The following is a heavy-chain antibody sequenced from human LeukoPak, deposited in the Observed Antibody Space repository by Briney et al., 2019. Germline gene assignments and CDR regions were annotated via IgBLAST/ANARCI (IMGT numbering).Heavy chain of an antibody. CDR1: GGSISSGDKY. J-gene: IGHJ4*02. CDR2: IYYSGST. CDR3: ARVTRWAGLDF. V-gene: IGHV4-30-4*01. D-gene: IGHD2-21*02. Sequence: PSETLSLTCNVSGGSISSGDKYWSWIRQPPGKGLEWIVYIYYSGSTYYSPSLKGRLTISVDTSENQFSLHLPSVTAADTAVYFCARVTRWAGLDFWGQGTLVTVSS.